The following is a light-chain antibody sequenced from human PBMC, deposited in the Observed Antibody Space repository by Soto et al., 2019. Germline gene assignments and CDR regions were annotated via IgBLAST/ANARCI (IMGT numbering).Light chain of an antibody. CDR2: EGS. Sequence: QSALTQPASVSGSPGQSITISCTGTSSDVGSYNLVSWYQQHPGKAPKPMIYEGSKRPSGVSNRFSGSKSGNTASLTISGLQAEDEADYYCCSYAGSSTVVVFGGGTKVTVL. V-gene: IGLV2-23*03. J-gene: IGLJ2*01. CDR3: CSYAGSSTVVV. CDR1: SSDVGSYNL.